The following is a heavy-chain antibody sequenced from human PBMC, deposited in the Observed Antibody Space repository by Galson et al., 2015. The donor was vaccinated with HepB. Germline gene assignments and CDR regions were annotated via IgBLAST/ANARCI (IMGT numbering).Heavy chain of an antibody. V-gene: IGHV3-23*01. D-gene: IGHD3-10*01. Sequence: SLRLSCAASGFTFSSYAMSWVRQAPGKGLEWVSAISGSGGSTYYADSVKGRFTISRDNSKNTLYLQMNSLRAEDTAVYYCAREQGPDDTYYYGSGRWDAFDIWGQGTMVTVSS. CDR2: ISGSGGST. CDR1: GFTFSSYA. J-gene: IGHJ3*02. CDR3: AREQGPDDTYYYGSGRWDAFDI.